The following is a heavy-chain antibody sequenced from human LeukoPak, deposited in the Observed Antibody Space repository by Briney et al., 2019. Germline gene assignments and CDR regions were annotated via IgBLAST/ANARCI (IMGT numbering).Heavy chain of an antibody. V-gene: IGHV4-59*04. CDR2: IRHDGHT. CDR3: ARQVATKGEWAFDV. Sequence: SETLSLTCTVSGGSISSYYWSWIRQPPGKGLEWIASIRHDGHTYYNASLKSQVTISIDMSRNQFSLKFNSLTAADTAVYYCARQVATKGEWAFDVWGQGTMVTVSS. CDR1: GGSISSYY. J-gene: IGHJ3*01. D-gene: IGHD5-12*01.